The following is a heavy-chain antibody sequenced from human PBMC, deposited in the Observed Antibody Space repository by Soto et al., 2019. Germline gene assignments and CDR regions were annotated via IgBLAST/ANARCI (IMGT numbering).Heavy chain of an antibody. CDR2: IYYSGST. CDR3: ARGLLWFGESLGSLFDY. CDR1: GGSISSGDYY. J-gene: IGHJ4*02. V-gene: IGHV4-30-4*01. Sequence: SETLSLTCTVSGGSISSGDYYWSWIRQPPGKGLEWIGYIYYSGSTYYNPSLKSRVTISVDTSKNQFSLKLSSVTAADTAVYYCARGLLWFGESLGSLFDYWGQGTLVTVSS. D-gene: IGHD3-10*01.